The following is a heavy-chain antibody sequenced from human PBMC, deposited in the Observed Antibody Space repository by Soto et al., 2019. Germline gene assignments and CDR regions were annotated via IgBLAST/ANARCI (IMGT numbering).Heavy chain of an antibody. CDR1: GFIFSNYA. V-gene: IGHV3-23*01. J-gene: IGHJ4*02. CDR2: ISERGDST. Sequence: HPGGSLRLSCAASGFIFSNYAMSWVRQAPGKGLEWVSTISERGDSTYYADSVKGRFTISRDNSKNTLYLQMNSLRADDTAIYYCAYRTGFDYWGQGTLVTVSS. D-gene: IGHD1-1*01. CDR3: AYRTGFDY.